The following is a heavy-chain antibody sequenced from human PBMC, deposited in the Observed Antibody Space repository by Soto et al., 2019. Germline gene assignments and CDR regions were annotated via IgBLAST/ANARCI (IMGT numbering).Heavy chain of an antibody. D-gene: IGHD6-13*01. J-gene: IGHJ6*02. Sequence: QVQLVQSGAEVKKPGSSVKVSCKASGGTFSSYTIRWVRQAPGQGLEWMGRIIPILGIANYAQKFQGRVTITADKSTSTAYMELSSMRSEDTAVYYCARAGGIGSSWYLNYYYGMDVWGQGTTVTVSS. CDR3: ARAGGIGSSWYLNYYYGMDV. CDR1: GGTFSSYT. V-gene: IGHV1-69*02. CDR2: IIPILGIA.